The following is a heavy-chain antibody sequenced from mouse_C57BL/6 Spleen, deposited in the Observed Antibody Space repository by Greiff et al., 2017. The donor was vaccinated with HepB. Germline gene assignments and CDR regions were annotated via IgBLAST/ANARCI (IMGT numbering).Heavy chain of an antibody. J-gene: IGHJ1*03. V-gene: IGHV10-1*01. CDR1: GFSFNTYA. CDR3: VRSYYSNSHWYFDV. D-gene: IGHD2-5*01. Sequence: DVQLVESGGGLVQPKGSLKLSCAASGFSFNTYAMNWVRQAPGKGLEWVARIRSKSNNYATYYADSVKDRFTISRDDSESMLYLQMNNLKTEDTAMYYCVRSYYSNSHWYFDVWGTGTTVTVSS. CDR2: IRSKSNNYAT.